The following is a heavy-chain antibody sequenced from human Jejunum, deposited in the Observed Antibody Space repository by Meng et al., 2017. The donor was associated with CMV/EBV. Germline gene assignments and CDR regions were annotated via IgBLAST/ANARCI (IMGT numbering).Heavy chain of an antibody. V-gene: IGHV3-30*02. D-gene: IGHD3-3*01. Sequence: SDLTFSVSRMHWVRQAPGKRLDCVTFIWYPGSNKHFAVSVKGRFTISRDNSKNTVYLQMNSLNPEDTAVYFCAKDKGFRYLEWSVVRGQGTLVTVSS. CDR3: AKDKGFRYLEWSVV. CDR1: DLTFSVSR. J-gene: IGHJ4*02. CDR2: IWYPGSNK.